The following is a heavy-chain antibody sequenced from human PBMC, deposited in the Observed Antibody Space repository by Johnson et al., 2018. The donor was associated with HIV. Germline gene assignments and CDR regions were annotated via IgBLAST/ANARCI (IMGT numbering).Heavy chain of an antibody. V-gene: IGHV3-66*04. J-gene: IGHJ3*02. Sequence: VQLVESGGGLVQPGGSLRLSCAASGFTVSSNYMSWVRQAPGKGLEWVSVIYSGGSTYYADSVKGRFTISIDNAKNTLYLQMNSLRAEDTAVYYCARQLKYYYDSSGYYYLSSAAFDIWGQGTMVTVSS. CDR1: GFTVSSNY. CDR3: ARQLKYYYDSSGYYYLSSAAFDI. D-gene: IGHD3-22*01. CDR2: IYSGGST.